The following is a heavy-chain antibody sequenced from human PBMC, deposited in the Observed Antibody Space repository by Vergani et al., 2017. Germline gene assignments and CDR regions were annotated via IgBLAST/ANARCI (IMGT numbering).Heavy chain of an antibody. D-gene: IGHD2-2*01. CDR3: ARVRNLGYCSSTSCPYYFDY. CDR2: INTGNGNT. V-gene: IGHV1-3*04. Sequence: QVQLVQSGAEVKKPGSSVKVSCKASGGTFSSYAISWVRQAPGQRLEWMGWINTGNGNTKYSQKFQGRVTITRDTSASTAYMELSSLRSEDTAVYYCARVRNLGYCSSTSCPYYFDYWGQGTLVTVSS. CDR1: GGTFSSYA. J-gene: IGHJ4*02.